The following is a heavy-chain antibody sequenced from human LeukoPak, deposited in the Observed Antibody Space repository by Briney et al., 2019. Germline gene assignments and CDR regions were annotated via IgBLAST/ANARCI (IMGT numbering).Heavy chain of an antibody. Sequence: GGSLRLSCAASGFTFSSYDMHWVRQASGKGLEWVSAIGTAGDTYYPGSVKGRFTISRENAKNSLYLQMNSLRAGDTAVYYCARAMVRGIFDPWGQGTLVTVSS. CDR2: IGTAGDT. J-gene: IGHJ5*02. CDR1: GFTFSSYD. D-gene: IGHD3-10*01. V-gene: IGHV3-13*01. CDR3: ARAMVRGIFDP.